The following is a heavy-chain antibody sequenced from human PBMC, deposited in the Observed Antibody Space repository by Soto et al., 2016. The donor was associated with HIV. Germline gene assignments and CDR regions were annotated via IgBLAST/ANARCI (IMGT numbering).Heavy chain of an antibody. D-gene: IGHD6-13*01. CDR1: GYTFNNYD. Sequence: QVQLVQSGAEVKKPGASVKVSCKASGYTFNNYDIIWVRQAPGQGLEWMGWINTYNDDTKYAQNLQGRLTMTTDTPTSTTYMELRSLTSDDTAVYYCARARHSYSSSWYLFDYWAREPWSPSPQ. V-gene: IGHV1-18*04. CDR2: INTYNDDT. J-gene: IGHJ4*02. CDR3: ARARHSYSSSWYLFDY.